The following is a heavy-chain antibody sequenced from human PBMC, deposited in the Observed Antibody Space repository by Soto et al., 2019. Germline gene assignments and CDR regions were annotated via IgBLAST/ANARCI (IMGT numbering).Heavy chain of an antibody. V-gene: IGHV4-61*01. J-gene: IGHJ4*02. Sequence: SETLSLTCTVSGGSVSSGSYYWSWIRQPPGKGLEWIGYIYYSGSTNYNPSLKSLVTIAVDTSKNQFSLKLSSVTAADTAVYYCASYRNEYVWGSYRLFAYGGQGTLDAVSS. CDR1: GGSVSSGSYY. D-gene: IGHD3-16*02. CDR2: IYYSGST. CDR3: ASYRNEYVWGSYRLFAY.